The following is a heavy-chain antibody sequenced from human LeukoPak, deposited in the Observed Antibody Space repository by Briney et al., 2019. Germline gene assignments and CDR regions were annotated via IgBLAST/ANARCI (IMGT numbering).Heavy chain of an antibody. CDR2: ISAYNGNT. CDR1: GGTFSSYA. V-gene: IGHV1-18*01. CDR3: AREGGPTGGAQDY. J-gene: IGHJ4*02. Sequence: GASVKVSCKASGGTFSSYAISWVRQAPGQGLEWMGWISAYNGNTHYAQKVQDRVTMATDTSTSTAYMELRSLRSDDTAVYYCAREGGPTGGAQDYWGQGTLVTVSS. D-gene: IGHD1-1*01.